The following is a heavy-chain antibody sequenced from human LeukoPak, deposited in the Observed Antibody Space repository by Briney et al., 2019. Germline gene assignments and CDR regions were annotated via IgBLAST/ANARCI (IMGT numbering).Heavy chain of an antibody. J-gene: IGHJ6*02. V-gene: IGHV1-18*01. Sequence: GASVKVSCKASGYTFTSYGISWVQQAPGQGLEWMGWISAYNGNTNYAQKLQGRVTMTTDTSTSTAYMELRSLRSDDTAVYYCARDSGYDQTYYYGMDVWGQGTTVTVSS. CDR3: ARDSGYDQTYYYGMDV. CDR2: ISAYNGNT. CDR1: GYTFTSYG. D-gene: IGHD5-12*01.